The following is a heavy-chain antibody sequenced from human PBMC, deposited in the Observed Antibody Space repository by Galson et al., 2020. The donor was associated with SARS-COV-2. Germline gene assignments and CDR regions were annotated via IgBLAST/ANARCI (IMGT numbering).Heavy chain of an antibody. J-gene: IGHJ3*01. V-gene: IGHV4-39*01. CDR1: GGSLSRSSYL. Sequence: SETLSLTCNVSGGSLSRSSYLWGWIRQAPGKGLQFIGTVFESGRTFINPSLKSRVTISIDTSKNHFSLKVTSVTASDTATYYCARQEQWPEWGAFDVWGRGTVVNVSS. D-gene: IGHD6-19*01. CDR2: VFESGRT. CDR3: ARQEQWPEWGAFDV.